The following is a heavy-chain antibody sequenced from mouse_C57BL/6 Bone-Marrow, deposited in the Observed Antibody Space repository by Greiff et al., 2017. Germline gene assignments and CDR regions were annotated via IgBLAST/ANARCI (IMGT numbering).Heavy chain of an antibody. D-gene: IGHD2-12*01. V-gene: IGHV5-2*03. Sequence: EVLLVESGGGLVQPGESLTLSCESNEYEFPSHDMSWVRKTPENRLELVAAINSDGGSTYYPDTMERRFIISRDNTKKTQYLQMSSLRSEDTAMYYCARHSDYSVFAYSGQGTLVTVSA. CDR1: EYEFPSHD. J-gene: IGHJ3*01. CDR3: ARHSDYSVFAY. CDR2: INSDGGST.